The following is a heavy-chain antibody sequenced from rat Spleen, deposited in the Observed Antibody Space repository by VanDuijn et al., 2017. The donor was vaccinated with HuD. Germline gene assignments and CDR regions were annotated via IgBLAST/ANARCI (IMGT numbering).Heavy chain of an antibody. CDR3: TVPPDY. CDR2: ITSSGGYT. D-gene: IGHD1-11*01. Sequence: EVRLVESGGGLVRPGGSLQLSCAASGLNFSKYGMVWVRQTPTKGLEWVTSITSSGGYTYYRDSVRGRITVSRDNAKSILYLQMDSLRSEDTATYYCTVPPDYWGQGVMVTVSS. V-gene: IGHV5S13*01. J-gene: IGHJ2*01. CDR1: GLNFSKYG.